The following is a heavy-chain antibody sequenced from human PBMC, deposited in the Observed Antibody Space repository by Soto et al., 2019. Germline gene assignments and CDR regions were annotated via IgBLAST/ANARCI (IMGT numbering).Heavy chain of an antibody. CDR2: IYYNGNT. CDR3: ARANWYSEY. D-gene: IGHD7-27*01. Sequence: QVQLQESGPGLVTPSETLSLTCTVSGCSISNHYWSWIRQPPGMGLEWIGYIYYNGNTNYNPSLKSRVAMSVDTLKNQISLRLSAVTAADTAVFYGARANWYSEYCGQGTLVTVSS. V-gene: IGHV4-59*11. CDR1: GCSISNHY. J-gene: IGHJ4*02.